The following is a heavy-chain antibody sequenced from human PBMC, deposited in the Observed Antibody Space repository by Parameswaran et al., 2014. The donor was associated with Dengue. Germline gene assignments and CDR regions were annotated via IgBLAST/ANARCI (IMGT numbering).Heavy chain of an antibody. CDR3: ATGPSSVTRGFDF. V-gene: IGHV1-69-2*01. Sequence: WVRQAPGQGLEWMGLVDPEDGTTIYAENFQGRITMIADTSTETAYMEPSSLRSEDTAVYYCATGPSSVTRGFDFWGQGALVTVSS. CDR2: VDPEDGTT. D-gene: IGHD4-17*01. J-gene: IGHJ4*02.